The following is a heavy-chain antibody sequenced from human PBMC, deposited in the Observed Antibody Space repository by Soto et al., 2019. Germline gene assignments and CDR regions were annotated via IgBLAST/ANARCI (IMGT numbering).Heavy chain of an antibody. Sequence: EVQLLESGGGLVQAGGSLRLSCAASGFPFSRDGMSWVRQAPGKGLEWVSLITDNGRSTYYADSVKGRFTISRDNTKNTLFLQMNSLTAEDTAVYYCAKERPTTTAFDHCGQGALVTVSS. CDR2: ITDNGRST. CDR1: GFPFSRDG. J-gene: IGHJ4*02. V-gene: IGHV3-23*01. D-gene: IGHD4-17*01. CDR3: AKERPTTTAFDH.